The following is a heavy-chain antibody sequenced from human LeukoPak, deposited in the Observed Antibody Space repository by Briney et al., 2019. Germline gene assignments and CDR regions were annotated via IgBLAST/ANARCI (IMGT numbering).Heavy chain of an antibody. CDR1: GYSFTSYW. CDR2: IYPGDSNT. Sequence: GESLKISCKGSGYSFTSYWIGWVRQMPGKGLEWMGIIYPGDSNTRYSPSFQGQVTISADKSISTAYLQWSSLKASDTAMYYCARTPDYYYYYMDVWGKGTTVTVSS. D-gene: IGHD1-14*01. V-gene: IGHV5-51*01. J-gene: IGHJ6*03. CDR3: ARTPDYYYYYMDV.